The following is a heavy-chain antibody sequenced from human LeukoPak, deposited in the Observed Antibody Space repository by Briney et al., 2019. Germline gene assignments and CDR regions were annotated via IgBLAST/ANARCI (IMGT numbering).Heavy chain of an antibody. D-gene: IGHD6-6*01. CDR3: AAGIAARRVTYYFNY. V-gene: IGHV3-23*01. Sequence: GGSLRLSCAASGFTFSSYAMSWVRQAPGKGLEWVSAISGSGGSTYYADSVKGRFTISRDNSKNTLYLQMNSLRAEDTAVYYCAAGIAARRVTYYFNYWGQGTLVTVSS. J-gene: IGHJ4*02. CDR2: ISGSGGST. CDR1: GFTFSSYA.